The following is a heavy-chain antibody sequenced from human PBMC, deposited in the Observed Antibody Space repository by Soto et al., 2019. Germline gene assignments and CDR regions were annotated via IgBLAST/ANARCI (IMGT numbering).Heavy chain of an antibody. Sequence: PRLSCAASGFTFSSYSMNWVRQTPGKGLEWISCIGSSGSHIYYADSVKGRLSISRDNANNFLHLQMNSLRAEDTALYYCATMGMSATALDTFDIWGQGTMVTVSS. V-gene: IGHV3-21*01. D-gene: IGHD1-1*01. J-gene: IGHJ3*02. CDR3: ATMGMSATALDTFDI. CDR1: GFTFSSYS. CDR2: IGSSGSHI.